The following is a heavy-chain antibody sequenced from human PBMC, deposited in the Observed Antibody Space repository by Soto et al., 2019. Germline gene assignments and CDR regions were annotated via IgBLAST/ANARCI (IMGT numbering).Heavy chain of an antibody. CDR2: IIPIFVTA. D-gene: IGHD3-22*01. J-gene: IGHJ4*02. CDR3: ARDYYDSRGYSSLTCFDY. CDR1: GGTFSSYA. V-gene: IGHV1-69*13. Sequence: GASVEVSCKASGGTFSSYASSWVRQAPEQGLEWMGGIIPIFVTANYAQKFQGRVTITADESTSTAYIEVSSLRSEYTAVYYGARDYYDSRGYSSLTCFDYWGQGPLVTVPS.